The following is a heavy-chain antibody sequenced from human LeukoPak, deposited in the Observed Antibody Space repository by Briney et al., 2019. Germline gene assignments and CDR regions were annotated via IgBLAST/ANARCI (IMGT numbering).Heavy chain of an antibody. CDR3: ARAYYDRSPPDAFYI. D-gene: IGHD3-22*01. Sequence: PGGSLRLSCAASGFTVSSNYMSWVRQAPGKGLEWVSVIYSGGSTYYADSVKGRFTISRDNSKNTLYLQMNSLRAEDTAVYYCARAYYDRSPPDAFYIWGQGTMVTVSS. J-gene: IGHJ3*02. CDR1: GFTVSSNY. V-gene: IGHV3-53*01. CDR2: IYSGGST.